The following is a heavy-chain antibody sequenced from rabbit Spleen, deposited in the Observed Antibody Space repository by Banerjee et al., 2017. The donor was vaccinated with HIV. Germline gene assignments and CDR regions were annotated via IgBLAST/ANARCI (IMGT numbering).Heavy chain of an antibody. V-gene: IGHV1S40*01. CDR2: IYAGSRNIT. CDR3: ATSIRGAVIGWNFNL. CDR1: GSDIKDYA. Sequence: QSLEESGGDLVKPGASLTLTCTASGSDIKDYAITWVRQAPGKGLEWIASIYAGSRNITYYASWAKGRLTISKGSSTTVTLQMTSLTAADTATYFCATSIRGAVIGWNFNLWGPGTLVTVS. D-gene: IGHD1-1*01. J-gene: IGHJ4*01.